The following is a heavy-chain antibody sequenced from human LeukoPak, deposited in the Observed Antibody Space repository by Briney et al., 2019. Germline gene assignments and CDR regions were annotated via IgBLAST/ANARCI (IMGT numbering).Heavy chain of an antibody. CDR1: GGSISSSSYY. Sequence: SETLSLTCTVSGGSISSSSYYWGWVRQPPGKGLEWIGSTYYSGSTYYNPSLKSRVKMSVDTSKNQFSLKVSSVTAADTAVYYCAREDYDILTGYRYYYDYWGRGTLVTVSS. CDR3: AREDYDILTGYRYYYDY. D-gene: IGHD3-9*01. V-gene: IGHV4-39*01. J-gene: IGHJ4*02. CDR2: TYYSGST.